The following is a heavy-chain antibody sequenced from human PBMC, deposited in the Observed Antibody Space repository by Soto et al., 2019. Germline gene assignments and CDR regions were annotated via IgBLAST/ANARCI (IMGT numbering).Heavy chain of an antibody. D-gene: IGHD2-8*01. CDR1: GFNFRNYW. CDR3: ARKMYCANGVCPQDY. Sequence: VQLAESGGGLVQPGGSLRLSCAASGFNFRNYWMHWVHQGPGKGLVWVSRINSDGSATGYADSVKGRFTISRDNAKNTLYLQMNSLRAEDTAVYYCARKMYCANGVCPQDYWGQGTLVTVSS. CDR2: INSDGSAT. J-gene: IGHJ4*02. V-gene: IGHV3-74*01.